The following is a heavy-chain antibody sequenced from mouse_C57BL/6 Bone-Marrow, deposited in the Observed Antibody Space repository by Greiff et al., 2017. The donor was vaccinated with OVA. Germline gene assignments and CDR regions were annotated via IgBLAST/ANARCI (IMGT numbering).Heavy chain of an antibody. CDR3: AREGIWSVYFDY. CDR1: GYTFTSYW. D-gene: IGHD1-1*02. Sequence: VQLQQSGAELVMPGASVKLSCKASGYTFTSYWMHWVKQRPGQGLEWIGEIDPSDSYTNYNQKFKGKSTLTVDKSSSTAYMQLSSLTSEDSAVYCCAREGIWSVYFDYWGQGTTLTVSS. J-gene: IGHJ2*01. CDR2: IDPSDSYT. V-gene: IGHV1-69*01.